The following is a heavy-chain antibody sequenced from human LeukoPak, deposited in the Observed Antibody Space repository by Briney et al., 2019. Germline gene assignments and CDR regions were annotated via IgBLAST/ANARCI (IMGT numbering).Heavy chain of an antibody. J-gene: IGHJ4*02. D-gene: IGHD7-27*01. CDR1: GFTSIAYA. CDR2: ISGGGVTT. CDR3: AIDPNWGTHS. V-gene: IGHV3-23*01. Sequence: GGSLRLSCVGSGFTSIAYALTWARQAPGKGLEWVSGISGGGVTTYYADSVKGRFTISRDNFKNALYLQMNSLRVEDTAVYYCAIDPNWGTHSWGQGVLVTVSS.